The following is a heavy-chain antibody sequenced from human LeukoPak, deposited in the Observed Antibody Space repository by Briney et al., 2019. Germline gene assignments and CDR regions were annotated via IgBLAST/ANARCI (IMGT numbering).Heavy chain of an antibody. Sequence: PGGSLRLSCAASGFTFSSYAMSWVRQAPGKGLEWVSAISGSGGSTYHADSVKGRFIISRDNPKNTLYLQMNSLRAEDTAVYYCARDRLGATFDWGPGTLVTVSS. D-gene: IGHD1-26*01. J-gene: IGHJ4*02. CDR2: ISGSGGST. CDR1: GFTFSSYA. V-gene: IGHV3-23*01. CDR3: ARDRLGATFD.